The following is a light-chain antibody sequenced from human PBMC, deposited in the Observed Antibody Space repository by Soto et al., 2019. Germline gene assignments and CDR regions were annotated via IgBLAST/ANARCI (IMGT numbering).Light chain of an antibody. CDR1: QSVTSTY. CDR3: HQFDSSRVYS. CDR2: GGS. V-gene: IGKV3-20*01. J-gene: IGKJ2*03. Sequence: EIVLTQSPVTLSLYPGERANLSCTASQSVTSTYLAWYQQKPGQSPRLIIYGGSTRASDFPDRFSGGGSGTDFTLIISRVEPDDSAVYCCHCHQFDSSRVYSFGQGTKLEI.